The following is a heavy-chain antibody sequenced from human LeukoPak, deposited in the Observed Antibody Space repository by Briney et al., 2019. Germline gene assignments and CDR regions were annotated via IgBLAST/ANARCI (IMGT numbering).Heavy chain of an antibody. Sequence: SVKVSCKASGGTFSSYGITWVRQAPGQGLEWMGRIIPIFDITNYAQKFQGRVTITADKSTSTAYMELSSLRSEDTALYYCAKAYDYGGNSDAFDIWGRGTMVTVSS. CDR1: GGTFSSYG. D-gene: IGHD4-23*01. J-gene: IGHJ3*02. CDR3: AKAYDYGGNSDAFDI. V-gene: IGHV1-69*04. CDR2: IIPIFDIT.